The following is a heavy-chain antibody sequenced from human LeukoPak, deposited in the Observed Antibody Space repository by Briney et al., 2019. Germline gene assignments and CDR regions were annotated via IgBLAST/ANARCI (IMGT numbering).Heavy chain of an antibody. CDR3: ARVSGSYWGPFDY. CDR1: GGSISSHY. CDR2: IYYSGST. D-gene: IGHD1-26*01. Sequence: SETLSLTCTVSGGSISSHYWSWIRQPPGKGLEWIGYIYYSGSTNYNPSLKSRVTISVDTSKNQFSLKLSSVTAADTAVYYCARVSGSYWGPFDYRGQGTLVTVSS. J-gene: IGHJ4*02. V-gene: IGHV4-59*11.